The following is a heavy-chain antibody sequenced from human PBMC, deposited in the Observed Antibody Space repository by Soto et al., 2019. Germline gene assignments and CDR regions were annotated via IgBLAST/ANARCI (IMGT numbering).Heavy chain of an antibody. J-gene: IGHJ5*02. Sequence: SETLSLTCAVYGGSFSNYHWTWIRQPPGKGLEFIGEINHSESPYYNPSLKSRVTISIDTSKNQFSLRLNSVTAADTAVYYCASQSRYCSSTSCFGWRFDPWGQGTLVT. D-gene: IGHD2-2*01. V-gene: IGHV4-34*01. CDR2: INHSESP. CDR3: ASQSRYCSSTSCFGWRFDP. CDR1: GGSFSNYH.